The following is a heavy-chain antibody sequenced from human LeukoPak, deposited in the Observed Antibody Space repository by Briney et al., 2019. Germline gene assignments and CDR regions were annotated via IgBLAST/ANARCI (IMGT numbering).Heavy chain of an antibody. CDR1: GFTVSSNY. D-gene: IGHD2-2*01. CDR2: IYSGGST. Sequence: GGSLRLSCAASGFTVSSNYMSWVRQAPGKGLEWVSVIYSGGSTYYADSVKGRFTISRDNSKNTLYLQMNSLRAEDTAVYYCASDGCSSPSCYLRWGQGTLVTVSS. CDR3: ASDGCSSPSCYLR. J-gene: IGHJ4*02. V-gene: IGHV3-53*01.